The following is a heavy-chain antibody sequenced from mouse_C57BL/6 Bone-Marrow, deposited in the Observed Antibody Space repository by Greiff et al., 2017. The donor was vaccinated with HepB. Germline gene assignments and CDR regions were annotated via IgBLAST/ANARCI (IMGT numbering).Heavy chain of an antibody. V-gene: IGHV1-15*01. Sequence: QVQLQQSGAELVRPGASVTLSCKASGYTFTDYEMHWVKQTPVHGLEWIGAIDPETGGTAYNQKFKGKAILTADKSSSTAYMELRSLTSEDSAVYYCTRDGDYFDYWGQGTTLTVSS. CDR3: TRDGDYFDY. CDR2: IDPETGGT. CDR1: GYTFTDYE. J-gene: IGHJ2*01.